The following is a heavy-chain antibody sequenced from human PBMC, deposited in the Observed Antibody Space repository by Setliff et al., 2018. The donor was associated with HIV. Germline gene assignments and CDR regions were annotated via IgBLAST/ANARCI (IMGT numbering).Heavy chain of an antibody. CDR3: ARARGPPLPVLDF. Sequence: PSETLSLTCSVSGGSINRGNYYWTWIRQSAGKGLEWIGVIYYRGSAYYNLSLQSRVTLSVDTSKNSFSLHLTSVTAADTAVYFCARARGPPLPVLDFWGQGTLVTVSS. V-gene: IGHV4-39*07. CDR2: IYYRGSA. D-gene: IGHD3-10*01. CDR1: GGSINRGNYY. J-gene: IGHJ4*02.